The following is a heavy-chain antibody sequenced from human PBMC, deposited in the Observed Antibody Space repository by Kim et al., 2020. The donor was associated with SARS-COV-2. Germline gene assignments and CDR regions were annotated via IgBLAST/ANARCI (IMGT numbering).Heavy chain of an antibody. V-gene: IGHV4-59*13. CDR2: IYYSGST. CDR1: GGSISSYY. J-gene: IGHJ4*02. Sequence: SETLSLTCTVSGGSISSYYWSWIRQPPGKGLEWIGYIYYSGSTKYNPSLKSRVTISVDTSKNQFSLKLSSVTAADTAVYYCARVGEVAVAVHFDYWGQGTLVTVSS. CDR3: ARVGEVAVAVHFDY. D-gene: IGHD6-19*01.